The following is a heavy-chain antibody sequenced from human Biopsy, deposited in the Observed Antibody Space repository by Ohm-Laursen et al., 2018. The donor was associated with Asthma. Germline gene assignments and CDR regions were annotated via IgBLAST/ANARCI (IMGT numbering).Heavy chain of an antibody. CDR3: AKRRGYSGHDNDY. D-gene: IGHD5-12*01. J-gene: IGHJ4*02. V-gene: IGHV3-53*05. CDR1: GFTVSSNG. CDR2: IYSGGGT. Sequence: SLRLSCSASGFTVSSNGMSWVRQAPGKGLEWVSVIYSGGGTFYADSVKGRVTISRDISKNTLSLQMNSLRTEDTAVYYCAKRRGYSGHDNDYWGQGTLVIVSS.